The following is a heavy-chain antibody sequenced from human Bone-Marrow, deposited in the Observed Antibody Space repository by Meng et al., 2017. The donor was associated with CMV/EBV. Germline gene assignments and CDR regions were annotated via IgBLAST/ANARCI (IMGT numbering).Heavy chain of an antibody. J-gene: IGHJ4*02. CDR1: GFTFSSYA. CDR2: IRFDGSSK. CDR3: AKDGKPTKEGFDY. D-gene: IGHD1-26*01. Sequence: GESLKISCAASGFTFSSYAMSWVRQAPGKGLEWVAYIRFDGSSKYNVDSVKGRFTISRDNSKNTLYLQMNSLRSEDTAVYYCAKDGKPTKEGFDYWGQGTLVTVSS. V-gene: IGHV3-30*02.